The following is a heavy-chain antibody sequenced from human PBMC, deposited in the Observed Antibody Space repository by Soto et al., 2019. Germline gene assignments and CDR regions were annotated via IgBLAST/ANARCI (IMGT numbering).Heavy chain of an antibody. Sequence: LSLTCTVSGGSISSYYWSWIRQPPGKGLEWIGYIYYSGSTNYNPSLKSRVTISVDTSKNQFSLKLSSVTAADTAVYYCARTYGSGSKGGFDPWGQGTLVTVSS. CDR3: ARTYGSGSKGGFDP. CDR2: IYYSGST. D-gene: IGHD3-10*01. V-gene: IGHV4-59*01. J-gene: IGHJ5*02. CDR1: GGSISSYY.